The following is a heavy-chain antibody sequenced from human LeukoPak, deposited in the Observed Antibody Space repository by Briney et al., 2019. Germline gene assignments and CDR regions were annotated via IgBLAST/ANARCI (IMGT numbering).Heavy chain of an antibody. Sequence: GGSLRLSCASSGFTFSSYAMHWVRQAPGKGLEYVSAISSNGGSTYYANSVKGRFTISRDNSKNTLYLQMGSLRAEDMAVYYCARDLYCSSTSCYIDWGQGTLVTVSS. D-gene: IGHD2-2*02. CDR2: ISSNGGST. J-gene: IGHJ4*02. V-gene: IGHV3-64*01. CDR3: ARDLYCSSTSCYID. CDR1: GFTFSSYA.